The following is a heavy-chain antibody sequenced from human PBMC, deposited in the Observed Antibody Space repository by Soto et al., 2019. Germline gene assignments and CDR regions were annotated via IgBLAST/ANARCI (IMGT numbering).Heavy chain of an antibody. CDR1: GFTVSSNY. V-gene: IGHV3-53*01. CDR3: ASGVYYDSSGPFDYYYYGMDV. Sequence: AGGSLRLSCAASGFTVSSNYMSWVRQAPGKGLEWVSVIYSGGSTYYADSVKGRFTISRDSSKNTLYLQMNSLRAEDTAVYYCASGVYYDSSGPFDYYYYGMDVWGQGTTVTVSS. D-gene: IGHD3-22*01. CDR2: IYSGGST. J-gene: IGHJ6*02.